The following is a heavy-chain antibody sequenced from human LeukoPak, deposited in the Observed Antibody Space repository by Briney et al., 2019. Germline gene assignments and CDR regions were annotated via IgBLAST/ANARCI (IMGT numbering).Heavy chain of an antibody. D-gene: IGHD4-17*01. CDR3: ARDGDYGDLYYYYYYMDV. Sequence: GGSLRLSCAASGFTFSSYSMNWVRQAPGKVLEWVSSISSSSSYIYYADSVKGRFTISRDNAKNSLYLQMNSLRAEDTAVYYCARDGDYGDLYYYYYYMDVWGKGTTVTVSS. J-gene: IGHJ6*03. CDR1: GFTFSSYS. V-gene: IGHV3-21*01. CDR2: ISSSSSYI.